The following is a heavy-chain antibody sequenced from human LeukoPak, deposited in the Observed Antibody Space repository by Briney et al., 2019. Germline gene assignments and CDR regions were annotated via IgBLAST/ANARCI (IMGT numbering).Heavy chain of an antibody. V-gene: IGHV3-7*01. CDR2: IKEDGSEK. CDR3: ARDWGSSWGNDY. D-gene: IGHD6-13*01. Sequence: SGGSLRRSGAASGFTFRSLWVTWVRPAPGQGLVGVANIKEDGSEKNYVDSVKGRFTISRDNAKNSLYLQVNNLRAEDTAVYYCARDWGSSWGNDYWGQGTLVTVSS. CDR1: GFTFRSLW. J-gene: IGHJ4*02.